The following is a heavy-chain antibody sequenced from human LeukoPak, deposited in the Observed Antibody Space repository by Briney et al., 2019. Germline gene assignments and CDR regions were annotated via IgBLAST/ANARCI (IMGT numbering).Heavy chain of an antibody. CDR1: GFIFSNYW. CDR3: AKEGYSSGWTLNYMDV. V-gene: IGHV3-74*01. D-gene: IGHD6-19*01. J-gene: IGHJ6*03. CDR2: INSDGSST. Sequence: GGSLRLSCAASGFIFSNYWMHWVRQTPGKGLVWVSRINSDGSSTSYADSVKGRFTISRDNAKNTLYLQMNSLRAEDTAVYYCAKEGYSSGWTLNYMDVWGKGTTVTVSS.